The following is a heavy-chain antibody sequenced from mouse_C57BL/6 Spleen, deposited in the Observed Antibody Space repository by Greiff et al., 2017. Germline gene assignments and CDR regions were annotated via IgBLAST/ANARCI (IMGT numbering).Heavy chain of an antibody. Sequence: EVMLVESGGDLVKPGGSLKLSCAASGFTFSSYGMSWVRQTPDTRLGWVATISSGGSYTYYPDSVKGRFTSSSDNAKNTRYLQMSSLKSEDTAMYYCARVITTASGGYYFDYWGQGTTLTVSS. CDR3: ARVITTASGGYYFDY. CDR1: GFTFSSYG. CDR2: ISSGGSYT. J-gene: IGHJ2*01. D-gene: IGHD1-1*01. V-gene: IGHV5-6*01.